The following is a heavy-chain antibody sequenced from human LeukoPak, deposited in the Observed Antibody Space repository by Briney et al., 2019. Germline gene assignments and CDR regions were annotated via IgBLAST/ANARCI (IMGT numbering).Heavy chain of an antibody. D-gene: IGHD6-19*01. Sequence: GGSLRLSCAASGFTFSRYDLSWVRQAPGKGLEWVAVISYDGSNKYYADSVKGRFTISRDNSKNTLYLQMNSLRAEDTAVYYCAKGQQWLNFFDYWGQGTLVTVSS. J-gene: IGHJ4*02. CDR2: ISYDGSNK. V-gene: IGHV3-30*18. CDR3: AKGQQWLNFFDY. CDR1: GFTFSRYD.